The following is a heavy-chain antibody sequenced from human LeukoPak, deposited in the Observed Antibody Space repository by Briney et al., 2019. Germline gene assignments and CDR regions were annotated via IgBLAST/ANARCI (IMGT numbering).Heavy chain of an antibody. CDR2: IWYDGSNK. D-gene: IGHD1-26*01. CDR1: GFTFSGSA. V-gene: IGHV3-33*08. Sequence: GGSLRLSCAASGFTFSGSAIHWVRQASGKGLEWVAVIWYDGSNKYYADSVKGRFTISRDNSKNTLYLQMNSLRAEDTAVYYCARDQGRWELLSYFDYWGQGTLVTVSS. J-gene: IGHJ4*02. CDR3: ARDQGRWELLSYFDY.